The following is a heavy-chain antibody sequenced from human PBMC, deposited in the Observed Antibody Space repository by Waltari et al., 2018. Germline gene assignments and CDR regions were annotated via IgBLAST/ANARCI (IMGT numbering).Heavy chain of an antibody. V-gene: IGHV3-15*01. J-gene: IGHJ4*02. CDR3: TINIVVVPAAMDFDY. D-gene: IGHD2-2*01. Sequence: VQLVESGGGLVKPGGSLRLSCAASGFTFSNAWMSWVRQAPGKGLEWVGRIKSKTDGGTTDYAAPVKGRFTISRDDSKNTLYLQMNSLKTEDTAVYYCTINIVVVPAAMDFDYWGQGTLVTVSS. CDR1: GFTFSNAW. CDR2: IKSKTDGGTT.